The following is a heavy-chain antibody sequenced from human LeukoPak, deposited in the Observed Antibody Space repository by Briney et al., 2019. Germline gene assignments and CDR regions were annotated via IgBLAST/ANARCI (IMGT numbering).Heavy chain of an antibody. D-gene: IGHD6-13*01. CDR1: GFTFDDYA. Sequence: TGGSLRLSCAASGFTFDDYAMHWVRQAPGKGLEWVSGISWNSGSIGYADSVKGRFTISRDNAKNSLYLQMNSLRAEDTALYYCAKDRRSAAAGPFDYWGQGTLVTVSS. J-gene: IGHJ4*02. CDR3: AKDRRSAAAGPFDY. CDR2: ISWNSGSI. V-gene: IGHV3-9*01.